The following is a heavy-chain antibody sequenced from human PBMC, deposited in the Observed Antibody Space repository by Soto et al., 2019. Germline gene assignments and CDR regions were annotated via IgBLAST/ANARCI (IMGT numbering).Heavy chain of an antibody. CDR1: AFTVSNNY. CDR2: IYTGGNT. Sequence: GGSLRLSCAASAFTVSNNYMSWVRQAPGRGLEWVSDIYTGGNTYYANSVQGRFTISRDNSKNTVYLQMGSLRPEDMAVYYCARRARPDFYYMDVWGKGTTVTVSS. CDR3: ARRARPDFYYMDV. V-gene: IGHV3-66*01. D-gene: IGHD6-6*01. J-gene: IGHJ6*03.